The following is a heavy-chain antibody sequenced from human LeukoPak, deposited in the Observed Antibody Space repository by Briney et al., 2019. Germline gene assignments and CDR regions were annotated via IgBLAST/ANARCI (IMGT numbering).Heavy chain of an antibody. D-gene: IGHD6-13*01. Sequence: PSETLSLTCAVYGGSFSGYYWSWIRQPPGKGLEWIGEIYHSGSTNYNPSLKSRVTISVDKSKNQFSLKLSSVTAADTAVYYCARVAPYSSSWYWYYYMDVWGKGTTVTISS. V-gene: IGHV4-34*01. CDR1: GGSFSGYY. CDR3: ARVAPYSSSWYWYYYMDV. J-gene: IGHJ6*03. CDR2: IYHSGST.